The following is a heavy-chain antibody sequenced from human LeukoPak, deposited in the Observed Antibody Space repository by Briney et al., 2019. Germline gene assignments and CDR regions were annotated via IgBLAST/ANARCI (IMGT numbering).Heavy chain of an antibody. J-gene: IGHJ4*02. CDR1: GYTFTGYY. CDR3: ARGETRYFDWLSFDY. V-gene: IGHV1-2*04. D-gene: IGHD3-9*01. Sequence: ASVKVSCTASGYTFTGYYMHWVRQAPGQGLEWMGWINPNSGGTNYAQKFQGWVTMTRDTSISTAYMELSRLRSDDTAVYYCARGETRYFDWLSFDYWGQGTLVTVSS. CDR2: INPNSGGT.